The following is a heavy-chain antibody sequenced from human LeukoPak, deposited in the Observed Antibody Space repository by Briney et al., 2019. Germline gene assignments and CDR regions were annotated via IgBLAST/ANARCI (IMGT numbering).Heavy chain of an antibody. CDR1: GESFDGFY. CDR3: AIRLTTSRLATATTWFDP. V-gene: IGHV4-34*01. J-gene: IGHJ5*02. Sequence: SETPSLTCAVYGESFDGFYWNWIRQSPGKGLEWLGEVYYIGRSNYNPALESRIAISADASKRQFSLKLTSVTAADTAVYYCAIRLTTSRLATATTWFDPWGQGTLVSVSS. CDR2: VYYIGRS. D-gene: IGHD1-1*01.